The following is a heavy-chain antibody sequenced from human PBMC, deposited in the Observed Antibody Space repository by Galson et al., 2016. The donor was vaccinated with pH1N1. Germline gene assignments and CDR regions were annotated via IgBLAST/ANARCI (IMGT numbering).Heavy chain of an antibody. CDR3: ARRYEAAYFN. V-gene: IGHV5-51*01. CDR2: IYPGDSDA. CDR1: GYDFTKHW. J-gene: IGHJ4*02. Sequence: QSGAEVKKPGESLKISRKGSGYDFTKHWIGWVCQMPGKGLEWMGIIYPGDSDAKYRPSFQGRVTISADKSINTAYLQLSSLKVPDSGIYYCARRYEAAYFNWGQGTLVTVSS. D-gene: IGHD6-25*01.